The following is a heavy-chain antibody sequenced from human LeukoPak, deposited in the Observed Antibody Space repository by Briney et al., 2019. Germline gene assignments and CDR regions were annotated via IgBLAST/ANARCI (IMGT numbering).Heavy chain of an antibody. J-gene: IGHJ3*01. CDR2: ISGSGGGT. CDR1: GVTFSSYV. V-gene: IGHV3-23*01. Sequence: GGSLRLSCEASGVTFSSYVMSWVRQAPGKGPEWGSGISGSGGGTYYADFVKGRFAISRDNSKNTLYLQMNSLRAEASALYYCVQEGPRGLAFDVWGQGTRVTVSS. CDR3: VQEGPRGLAFDV.